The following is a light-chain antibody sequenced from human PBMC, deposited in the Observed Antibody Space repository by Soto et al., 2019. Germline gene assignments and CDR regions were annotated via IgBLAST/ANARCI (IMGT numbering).Light chain of an antibody. CDR1: SSDVGSHNL. CDR3: CSYGATRAV. CDR2: EVS. J-gene: IGLJ7*01. V-gene: IGLV2-23*02. Sequence: QSVLTQPASVSGSPGQSITISCTGTSSDVGSHNLVSWYQQHPGQAPKLMIYEVSKRPLGVSARFSASKSGNTASLTISGLQAEDEADYYCCSYGATRAVFGGGTQLTVL.